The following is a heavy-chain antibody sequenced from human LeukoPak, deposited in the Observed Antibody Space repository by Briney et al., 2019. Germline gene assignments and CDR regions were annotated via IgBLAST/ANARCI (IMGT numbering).Heavy chain of an antibody. J-gene: IGHJ5*02. CDR2: IYTSGST. D-gene: IGHD2-2*01. V-gene: IGHV4-61*02. CDR1: GGSISSGSYY. CDR3: ARPPAVYCSSTSCYPPSWFDP. Sequence: PSETLSLTCTVSGGSISSGSYYWSWIRQPAGKGLEWIGRIYTSGSTNYNPSLKSRVTISVDTSKNQFSLKLSSVTAADTAVYYCARPPAVYCSSTSCYPPSWFDPWGQGTLVTVSS.